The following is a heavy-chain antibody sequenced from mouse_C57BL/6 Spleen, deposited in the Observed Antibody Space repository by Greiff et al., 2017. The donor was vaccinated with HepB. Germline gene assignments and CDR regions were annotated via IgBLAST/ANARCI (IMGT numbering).Heavy chain of an antibody. J-gene: IGHJ2*01. CDR2: IYPGDGDT. V-gene: IGHV1-82*01. CDR1: GYAFSSSW. Sequence: QVQLQQSGPELVKPGASVKISCKASGYAFSSSWMNWVKQRPGKGLEWIGRIYPGDGDTNYNGKFKGKATLTADKSSSTAYMQLSSLTSEDSAVYFCARDGGYYGRDYWGQGTTLTVSS. D-gene: IGHD1-1*01. CDR3: ARDGGYYGRDY.